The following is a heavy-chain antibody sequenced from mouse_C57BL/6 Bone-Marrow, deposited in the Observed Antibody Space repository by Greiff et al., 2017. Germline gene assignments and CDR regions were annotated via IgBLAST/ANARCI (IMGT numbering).Heavy chain of an antibody. CDR1: GYSFTGYY. V-gene: IGHV1-42*01. D-gene: IGHD4-1*01. CDR3: ARGTGTRWYFDV. CDR2: INPSTGGT. Sequence: VQLQQSGPELVKPGASVKISCKASGYSFTGYYMNWVKQSPEKSLEWIGEINPSTGGTTYNQKFKAKATLTVDKSSSTAYMQLKSLTSEDSAVYDCARGTGTRWYFDVWGTGTTVTVSS. J-gene: IGHJ1*03.